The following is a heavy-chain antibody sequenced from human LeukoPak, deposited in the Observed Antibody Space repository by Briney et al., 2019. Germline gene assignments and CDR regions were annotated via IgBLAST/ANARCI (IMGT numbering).Heavy chain of an antibody. Sequence: GASVNVSCKASGYTFTSYDINWVRQATGQGLEWMGWMNPNSDNTGYAQRFQGRVTMTRNTSISTAYMELSSLRSEDTVVYYCVRKSSRFDYWGQGILVTVSA. V-gene: IGHV1-8*01. J-gene: IGHJ4*02. CDR2: MNPNSDNT. D-gene: IGHD2-2*01. CDR3: VRKSSRFDY. CDR1: GYTFTSYD.